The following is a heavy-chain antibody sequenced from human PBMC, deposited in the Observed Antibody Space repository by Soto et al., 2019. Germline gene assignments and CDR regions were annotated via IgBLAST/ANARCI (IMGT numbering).Heavy chain of an antibody. CDR3: ASGKCSLDY. J-gene: IGHJ4*02. CDR1: GITLSDNY. D-gene: IGHD3-10*02. CDR2: ISNSDYTT. Sequence: QVHLVASGGGLVKPGGSLRLSCVASGITLSDNYMTWIRQAPGKGLEWLSYISNSDYTTYYADSVKGRFTISRDNAKNSLYLQLNGLRVEDTSVYYCASGKCSLDYWGQGILVIVSS. V-gene: IGHV3-11*01.